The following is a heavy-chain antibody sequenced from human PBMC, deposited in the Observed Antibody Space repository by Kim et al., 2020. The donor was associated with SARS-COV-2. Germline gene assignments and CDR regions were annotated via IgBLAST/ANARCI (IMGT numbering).Heavy chain of an antibody. CDR3: AKSGFYYYGSGSSSGY. V-gene: IGHV3-23*01. D-gene: IGHD3-10*01. CDR1: GFTFSSYA. Sequence: GGSLRLSCAASGFTFSSYAMSWVRQAPGKGLEWVSAISGSGGSTYYADSVKGRFTISRDNSKNTLYLQMNSLRAEDTAVYYCAKSGFYYYGSGSSSGYWGQGTLVTVSS. CDR2: ISGSGGST. J-gene: IGHJ4*02.